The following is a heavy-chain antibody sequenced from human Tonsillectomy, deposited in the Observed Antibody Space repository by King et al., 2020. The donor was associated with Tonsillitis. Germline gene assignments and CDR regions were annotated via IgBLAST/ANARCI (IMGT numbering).Heavy chain of an antibody. J-gene: IGHJ3*02. V-gene: IGHV4-39*02. CDR2: IYYSGST. CDR1: GGSISSSSYY. CDR3: ARDARTNIADDDAFDI. D-gene: IGHD6-13*01. Sequence: QLQESGPGLVKPSETLSLTCTVSGGSISSSSYYWCWIRQPPGKGLEWIGSIYYSGSTYYNPSLKSRVTISVDTSQNPFSLKLSSVTAADTAVYYCARDARTNIADDDAFDIWGQGTMVTVSS.